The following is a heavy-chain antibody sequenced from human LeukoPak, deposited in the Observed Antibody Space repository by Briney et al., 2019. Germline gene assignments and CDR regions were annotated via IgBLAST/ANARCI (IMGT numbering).Heavy chain of an antibody. CDR3: ARGSAVAAIAGYYFDY. CDR2: IWFDGSDI. CDR1: GFSFNSYG. Sequence: GGSLRLSCASSGFSFNSYGMHWVRQAPGKGLEWGALIWFDGSDIYYADSVKGRFTISRDNSKNTVYLQMNSLRAEDTAVYYCARGSAVAAIAGYYFDYWGHGNLVTVSS. V-gene: IGHV3-33*01. J-gene: IGHJ4*01. D-gene: IGHD6-13*01.